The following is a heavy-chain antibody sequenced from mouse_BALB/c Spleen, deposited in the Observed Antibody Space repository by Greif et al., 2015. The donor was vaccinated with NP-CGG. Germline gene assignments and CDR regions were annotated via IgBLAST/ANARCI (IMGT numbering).Heavy chain of an antibody. CDR1: GYSITSGYS. J-gene: IGHJ2*01. D-gene: IGHD2-14*01. CDR2: IHYSGSP. CDR3: ARWGVRRYSDD. V-gene: IGHV3-1*02. Sequence: VQLQQPGPDLVKPSQSLSLTCTVTGYSITSGYSWHWIRQFPGNKLEWMGYIHYSGSPNYNPSLKSRISITRDTSKNQVFLQLNSVTTEDTATYNSARWGVRRYSDDGGQGTTRTVSS.